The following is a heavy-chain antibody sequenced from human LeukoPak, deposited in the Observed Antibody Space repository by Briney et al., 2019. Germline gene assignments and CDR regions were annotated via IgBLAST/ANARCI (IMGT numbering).Heavy chain of an antibody. J-gene: IGHJ6*04. V-gene: IGHV1-2*04. Sequence: ASVKVSCKASGYTFTGYYMHWVRQAPGQGLEWMGWINPNSGGTNYAQKFQGWVTMTRDTSISTAYMELSRLRSDDTAVYYCAVISGYSSSNLNYYGMDVWGKGTTVTVSS. CDR1: GYTFTGYY. D-gene: IGHD6-13*01. CDR3: AVISGYSSSNLNYYGMDV. CDR2: INPNSGGT.